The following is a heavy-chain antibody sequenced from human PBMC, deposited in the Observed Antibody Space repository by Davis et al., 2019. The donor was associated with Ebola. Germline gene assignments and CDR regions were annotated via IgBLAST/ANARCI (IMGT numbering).Heavy chain of an antibody. V-gene: IGHV3-11*06. CDR3: ARGSFGDRDAFDI. D-gene: IGHD3-3*01. Sequence: GESLKISCAASGFIFNEYYMSWIRQAPGKGLEWVSYISSSISHTNYADSVKGRFTISRDNAKNSLYLQMNSLRAEDTAVYYCARGSFGDRDAFDIWGQGTMVTVSS. J-gene: IGHJ3*02. CDR1: GFIFNEYY. CDR2: ISSSISHT.